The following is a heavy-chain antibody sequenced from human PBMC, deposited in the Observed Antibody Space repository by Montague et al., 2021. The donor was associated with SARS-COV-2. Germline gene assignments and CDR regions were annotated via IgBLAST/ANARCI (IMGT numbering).Heavy chain of an antibody. CDR2: INHWGST. J-gene: IGHJ6*02. CDR1: GGAINSSNW. D-gene: IGHD2-15*01. V-gene: IGHV4-4*02. CDR3: ARFLGFCSGANCYSSGMDV. Sequence: SETLSLTCVVSGGAINSSNWWSWVRQPPGKGLEWFGEINHWGSTNNNQPPKSRGTITIDKSTNQLSLKLSSVTAADTAVYYCARFLGFCSGANCYSSGMDVWGQGTTVTVSS.